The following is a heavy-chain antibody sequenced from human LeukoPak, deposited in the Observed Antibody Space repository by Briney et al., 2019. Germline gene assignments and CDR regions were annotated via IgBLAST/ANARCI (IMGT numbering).Heavy chain of an antibody. CDR1: GGTFSSYA. Sequence: GASVKVSCKASGGTFSSYAISWVRQAPGQGLEWMGGIIPIFGTAIYAQKFQGRVTMTEDTSTDTAYMELSSLRSEDTAVYYCATQWLVRRYFDLWGRGTLVTVSS. CDR3: ATQWLVRRYFDL. J-gene: IGHJ2*01. CDR2: IIPIFGTA. V-gene: IGHV1-69*06. D-gene: IGHD6-19*01.